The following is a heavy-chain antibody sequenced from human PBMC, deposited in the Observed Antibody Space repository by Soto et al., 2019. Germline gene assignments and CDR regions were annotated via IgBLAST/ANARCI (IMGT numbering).Heavy chain of an antibody. J-gene: IGHJ4*02. CDR1: GFSLTTSGVF. CDR3: AHRVLRTVFGLVTTTAIYFDF. CDR2: IYWDDDK. V-gene: IGHV2-5*02. D-gene: IGHD3-3*01. Sequence: QITLNESGPTVVRPTETLTLTCSFSGFSLTTSGVFVGWIRQSPGKAPEWLALIYWDDDKRYSASLKSRLTITKDTSKNQVVLTVSDLDPTDTATYYCAHRVLRTVFGLVTTTAIYFDFWGQGTPVAVSS.